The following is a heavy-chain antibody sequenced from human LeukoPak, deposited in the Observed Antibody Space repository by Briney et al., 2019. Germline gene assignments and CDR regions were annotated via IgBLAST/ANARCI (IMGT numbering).Heavy chain of an antibody. CDR2: IYHSGST. CDR3: ARVLDCSSTSCSEYYFDY. V-gene: IGHV4-4*02. Sequence: PSETLSLTCAVSGGSISSSNWWSWVRQPPGKGLEWIGEIYHSGSTNYNPSLKSRVTISADKSKNQFSLKLSSVTAADTAVYYCARVLDCSSTSCSEYYFDYWGQGTLVTVSS. CDR1: GGSISSSNW. J-gene: IGHJ4*02. D-gene: IGHD2-2*01.